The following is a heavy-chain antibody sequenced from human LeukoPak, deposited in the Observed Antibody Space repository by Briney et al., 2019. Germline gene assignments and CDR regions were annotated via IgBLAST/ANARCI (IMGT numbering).Heavy chain of an antibody. CDR1: GFTFSSYS. CDR3: ARELIVATFGY. Sequence: GGSLRLSCAASGFTFSSYSMNLVRQAPGKGLEWVSSISSSSSYIYYADSVKGRFTISRDNAKNSLYLQMNSLRAEDTAVYYCARELIVATFGYWGQGTLVTVSS. V-gene: IGHV3-21*01. J-gene: IGHJ4*02. D-gene: IGHD5-12*01. CDR2: ISSSSSYI.